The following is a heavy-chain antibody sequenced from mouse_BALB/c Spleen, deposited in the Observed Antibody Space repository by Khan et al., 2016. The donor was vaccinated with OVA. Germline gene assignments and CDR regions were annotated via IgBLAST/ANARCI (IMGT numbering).Heavy chain of an antibody. Sequence: HVQLQQSGAELAKPGASVKMSCKASGYTFTTYWMHWVKQRPGQGLEWIGYINPTSGYTDYNQKFKDKATLTADKSSSTAYMQLSSLTSDDSAVYYGARDRIDYWGQGTTLTVSS. CDR3: ARDRIDY. CDR1: GYTFTTYW. V-gene: IGHV1-7*01. J-gene: IGHJ2*01. CDR2: INPTSGYT.